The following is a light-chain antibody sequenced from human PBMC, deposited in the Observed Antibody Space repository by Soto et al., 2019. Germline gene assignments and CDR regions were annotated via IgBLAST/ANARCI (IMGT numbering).Light chain of an antibody. CDR2: DND. CDR1: NSNIGNNY. Sequence: QSVLTQPPSVSAAPGQKVTISCSGSNSNIGNNYVSWYQHLPGTAPKLLIYDNDERPSGIPDRFSGSKSGTSATLGITGLQTGDEADYYCGTWDSSLITGVFGGGTKLTVL. CDR3: GTWDSSLITGV. J-gene: IGLJ2*01. V-gene: IGLV1-51*01.